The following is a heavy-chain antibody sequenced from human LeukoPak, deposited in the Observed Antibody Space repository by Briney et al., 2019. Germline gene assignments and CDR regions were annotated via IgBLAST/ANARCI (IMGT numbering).Heavy chain of an antibody. CDR3: ARDLQQLAL. CDR2: ISSSSSYI. V-gene: IGHV3-21*01. J-gene: IGHJ4*02. CDR1: GFTFSSYT. Sequence: GGSPRLSCAASGFTFSSYTMNWVRQAPGKGLEWVSSISSSSSYIYHADSVKGRFTISRDNAKNSLYLQMNSLRAEDTGVYYCARDLQQLALWGQGTLVTVSS. D-gene: IGHD6-13*01.